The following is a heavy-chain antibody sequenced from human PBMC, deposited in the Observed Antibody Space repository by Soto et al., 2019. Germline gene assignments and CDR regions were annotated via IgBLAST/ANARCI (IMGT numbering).Heavy chain of an antibody. D-gene: IGHD6-13*01. CDR3: ANEPYKRGSWYLPIDY. CDR2: ISYDGSNK. V-gene: IGHV3-30*18. CDR1: GFTFSSYG. J-gene: IGHJ4*02. Sequence: QVPLVESGGGVVQPGRSLRLSCAASGFTFSSYGMHWVRQAPGKGLEWVAVISYDGSNKYFADSVKGRFTIARDNSKNTMYLKMNSLRAEDKAVYYCANEPYKRGSWYLPIDYWGQGTLVTVSS.